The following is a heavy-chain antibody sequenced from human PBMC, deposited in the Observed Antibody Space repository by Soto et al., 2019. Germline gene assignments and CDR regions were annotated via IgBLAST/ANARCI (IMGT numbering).Heavy chain of an antibody. D-gene: IGHD2-15*01. V-gene: IGHV3-15*01. J-gene: IGHJ4*02. Sequence: LRLSCEVSGFTFSYAYMSWVRQAPGKGLEWVGRIKSKTDGATRDYAAPVKGRFTISRDDSKNTLYLQMSSLKTEDTAVYYCTGWNFDFWGQGTLVTVSS. CDR2: IKSKTDGATR. CDR1: GFTFSYAY. CDR3: TGWNFDF.